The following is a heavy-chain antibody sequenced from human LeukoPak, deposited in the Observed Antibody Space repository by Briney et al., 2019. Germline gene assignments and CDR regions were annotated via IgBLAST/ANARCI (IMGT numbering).Heavy chain of an antibody. J-gene: IGHJ4*02. D-gene: IGHD2-15*01. CDR2: ISSSGSTI. CDR1: GFTFSDYY. CDR3: ARDAACSGGSCYVDY. Sequence: GGSLRLSCAASGFTFSDYYMSWIRQAPGKGLEWVSYISSSGSTIYYADSVKGRFTTSRDNAKNSLYLQMNSLRAEDTAVYYCARDAACSGGSCYVDYWGQGTLVTVSS. V-gene: IGHV3-11*01.